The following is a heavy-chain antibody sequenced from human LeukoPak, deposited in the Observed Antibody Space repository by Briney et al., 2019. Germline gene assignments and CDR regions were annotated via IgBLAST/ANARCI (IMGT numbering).Heavy chain of an antibody. J-gene: IGHJ4*02. CDR2: IKQDGSEK. V-gene: IGHV3-7*03. CDR3: ARRYFDY. Sequence: SGGSLRLSCADSGFTFSSYWMSWVRQIPGKGLEWVANIKQDGSEKYYVDSVKGRFTISRDNAKNSLYLLMNSLRAEDTAVYYCARRYFDYWGQGTLVTVSS. CDR1: GFTFSSYW.